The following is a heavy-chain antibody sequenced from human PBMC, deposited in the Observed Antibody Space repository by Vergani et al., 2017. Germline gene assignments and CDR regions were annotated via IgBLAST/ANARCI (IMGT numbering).Heavy chain of an antibody. CDR1: GYTFTSYD. D-gene: IGHD6-19*01. J-gene: IGHJ6*02. Sequence: QVQLVQSGAEVKKPGASVKVSCKASGYTFTSYDINWVRQATGQGLEWMGWMNPNSGNTGYAQKFQGRVTMTRNTSISTAYMELSSLRSEDTAVYDCARFMAQQWLYYYYYGMDVWGQGTTVTVSS. CDR3: ARFMAQQWLYYYYYGMDV. V-gene: IGHV1-8*01. CDR2: MNPNSGNT.